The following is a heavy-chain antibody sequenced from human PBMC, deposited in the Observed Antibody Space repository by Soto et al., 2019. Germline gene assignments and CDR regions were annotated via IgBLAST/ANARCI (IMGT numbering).Heavy chain of an antibody. Sequence: GGSLRLSCAASGFTVSSNYMSWVRQAPGKGLEWVSVIYSGGSTYYADSVKGRFTISRHNSKNTLYLQMNSLRAEDTAVYYCARERRSCSGGSCYYGGNAFDIWGQGTMVTVSS. J-gene: IGHJ3*02. CDR3: ARERRSCSGGSCYYGGNAFDI. CDR1: GFTVSSNY. D-gene: IGHD2-15*01. V-gene: IGHV3-53*04. CDR2: IYSGGST.